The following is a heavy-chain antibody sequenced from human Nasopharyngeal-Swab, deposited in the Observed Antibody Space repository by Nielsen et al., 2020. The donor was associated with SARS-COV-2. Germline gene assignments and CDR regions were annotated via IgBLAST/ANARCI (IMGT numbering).Heavy chain of an antibody. V-gene: IGHV4-39*01. CDR1: GGSISSSSYY. CDR2: IYYSGST. Sequence: GSLRLSCTVSGGSISSSSYYWGWIRQPPGKGLEWIGSIYYSGSTYYNPSLKSRVTISVDTSKNQFSLKLSSVTAADTAVYYCARQYYDSSGYLESDYFDYWGQGTLVTVSS. D-gene: IGHD3-22*01. J-gene: IGHJ4*02. CDR3: ARQYYDSSGYLESDYFDY.